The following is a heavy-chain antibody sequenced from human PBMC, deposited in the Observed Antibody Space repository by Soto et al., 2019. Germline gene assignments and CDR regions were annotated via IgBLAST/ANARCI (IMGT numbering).Heavy chain of an antibody. CDR3: VKIALGGHDAFDI. CDR2: INAGNGNT. Sequence: ASVKVSCKASGYTFTSYAMHWVRQAPGQRLEGMGWINAGNGNTKYSQKFQGRVTITRDTSASTAYMELSSLRSEDTAVYYFVKIALGGHDAFDIWGQGTMVTVSS. J-gene: IGHJ3*02. V-gene: IGHV1-3*01. D-gene: IGHD6-19*01. CDR1: GYTFTSYA.